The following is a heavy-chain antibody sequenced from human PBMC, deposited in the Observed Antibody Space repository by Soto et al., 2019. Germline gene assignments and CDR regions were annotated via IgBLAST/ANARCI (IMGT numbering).Heavy chain of an antibody. J-gene: IGHJ6*03. D-gene: IGHD6-19*01. CDR3: ARITNQYSSRYYKYGMD. Sequence: GASVKVSCKASGYTFNNYGISWVRQAPGQGLEWMGCISAYNGKTNYAQRVQGRVTITTHTPTNKAYMELRSLRSDDTAVYYCARITNQYSSRYYKYGMD. V-gene: IGHV1-18*01. CDR2: ISAYNGKT. CDR1: GYTFNNYG.